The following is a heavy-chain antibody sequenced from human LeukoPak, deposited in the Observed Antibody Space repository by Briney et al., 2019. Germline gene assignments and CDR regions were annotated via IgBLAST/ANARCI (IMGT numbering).Heavy chain of an antibody. Sequence: ASVKVSCKASGYTFTSYDINWVRQATGQGLEWMGWMNPNSGNTGYAQKFQGRVTITADKATGTAYMELSSLRSEDTALYYCARGDPVYYETSGPSFEYFQHWGQGTLVTVSS. V-gene: IGHV1-8*03. D-gene: IGHD3-22*01. J-gene: IGHJ1*01. CDR2: MNPNSGNT. CDR1: GYTFTSYD. CDR3: ARGDPVYYETSGPSFEYFQH.